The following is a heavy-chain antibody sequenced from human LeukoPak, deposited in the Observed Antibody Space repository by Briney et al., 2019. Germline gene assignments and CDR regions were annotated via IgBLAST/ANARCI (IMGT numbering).Heavy chain of an antibody. CDR1: GFTFSSYS. CDR2: ISSSSSYI. J-gene: IGHJ4*02. CDR3: ARKTGYSYAFDY. V-gene: IGHV3-21*01. D-gene: IGHD5-18*01. Sequence: PVGSLRLSCAASGFTFSSYSMNWVRQAPGKGLEWVSSISSSSSYIYYADSVKGRFTISRDNAKNSLYLQMNSLRAEDTAVYYCARKTGYSYAFDYWGQGTLVTVSS.